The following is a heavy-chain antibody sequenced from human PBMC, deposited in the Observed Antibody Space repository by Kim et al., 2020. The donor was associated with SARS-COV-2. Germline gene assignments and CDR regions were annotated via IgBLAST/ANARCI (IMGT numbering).Heavy chain of an antibody. D-gene: IGHD3-10*01. V-gene: IGHV3-43*01. CDR3: ARASGANYIDAFDV. CDR1: GFTFADYV. Sequence: GGSLRLSCAVSGFTFADYVMHWVRQRPGKGLEGVGLISWDGDSTYFAESVKGRFTLSRDNSRDSLYLQMCSLRTEDTASYFCARASGANYIDAFDVWGQGTVVTVYS. J-gene: IGHJ3*01. CDR2: ISWDGDST.